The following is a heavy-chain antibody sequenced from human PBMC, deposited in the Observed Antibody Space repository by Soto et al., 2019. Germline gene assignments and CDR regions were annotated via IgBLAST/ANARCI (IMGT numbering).Heavy chain of an antibody. CDR1: GGTFSSYA. CDR3: ASCSGGSCYSGTYYFDY. V-gene: IGHV1-69*01. Sequence: QVQLVQSGAEVKKPGSSVKVSCKASGGTFSSYAISWVRQAPGQGLEWMGGIIPIFGTANYAQKFQGRVTITADESTSTAYMELSSLRSEDTAVYYCASCSGGSCYSGTYYFDYWGQGTLVTVSS. CDR2: IIPIFGTA. D-gene: IGHD2-15*01. J-gene: IGHJ4*02.